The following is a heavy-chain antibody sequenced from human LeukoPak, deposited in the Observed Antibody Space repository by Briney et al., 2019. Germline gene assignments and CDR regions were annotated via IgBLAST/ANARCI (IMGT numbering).Heavy chain of an antibody. Sequence: GGSLRLSCAASGFTFSTYAMSWVRQAPGKGLEWVSLISADGGSTFYADSVRGRFSISRDNSKNSLYLRMNSLRTEDTAMYYCAKESGKFDYWGQGTLVAVSS. CDR2: ISADGGST. CDR1: GFTFSTYA. CDR3: AKESGKFDY. J-gene: IGHJ4*02. V-gene: IGHV3-43*02.